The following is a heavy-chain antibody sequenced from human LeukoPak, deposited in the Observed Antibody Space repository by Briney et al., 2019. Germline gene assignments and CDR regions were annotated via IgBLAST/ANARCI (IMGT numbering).Heavy chain of an antibody. J-gene: IGHJ4*02. CDR2: IKHSGST. V-gene: IGHV4-34*01. Sequence: SETLSLTCAVYGGSFSGYYWSWIRQPPGKGLEWIGEIKHSGSTNYNPSLKSRVTISVDTSKNQFSLKLSSVTAADTAVYYCARGITMVRGVPSKYYFDYWGQGTLVTVSS. CDR1: GGSFSGYY. D-gene: IGHD3-10*01. CDR3: ARGITMVRGVPSKYYFDY.